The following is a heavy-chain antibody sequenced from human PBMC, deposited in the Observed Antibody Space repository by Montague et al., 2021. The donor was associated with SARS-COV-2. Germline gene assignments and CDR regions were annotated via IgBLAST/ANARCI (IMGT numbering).Heavy chain of an antibody. CDR2: IYYSGST. Sequence: SETLSLTCTVSGGSISSDSYYWGWIRQPPGKGLEWIGTIYYSGSTYYSPSLKSRVTISVDTSKNQFSLKLSSVTAADTAVYYCARGWFTRIIVVVIMGPIDHWGQGTLVTVSS. CDR3: ARGWFTRIIVVVIMGPIDH. V-gene: IGHV4-39*07. J-gene: IGHJ4*01. CDR1: GGSISSDSYY. D-gene: IGHD3-22*01.